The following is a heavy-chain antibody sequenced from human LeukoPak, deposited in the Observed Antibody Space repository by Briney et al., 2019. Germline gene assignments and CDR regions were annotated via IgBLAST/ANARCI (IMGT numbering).Heavy chain of an antibody. CDR1: GYTLTELS. V-gene: IGHV1-24*01. CDR2: FDPEDGET. J-gene: IGHJ4*02. CDR3: ATVYRRSYYYDSSGSLNFDY. Sequence: GASVKVSCKVSGYTLTELSMHWVRQAPGKGLEWMGSFDPEDGETIYAQKFQGRVTMTEDTSTDTAYMELSSLRSEDTAVYYCATVYRRSYYYDSSGSLNFDYWGQGTLVTVSS. D-gene: IGHD3-22*01.